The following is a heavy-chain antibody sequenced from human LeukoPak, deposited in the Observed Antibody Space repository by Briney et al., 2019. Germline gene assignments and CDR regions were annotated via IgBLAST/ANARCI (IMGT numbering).Heavy chain of an antibody. Sequence: GGSLRLSCAASGFTFSSYWMSWVRQAPGKGLEWVANIKQDGSEKHYVDSVKGRFAISRDNAKNSLYLQMNSLRAEDTAVYYCARDRVTMVRGVNYYFDYWGQGTLVTVSS. V-gene: IGHV3-7*05. CDR2: IKQDGSEK. CDR1: GFTFSSYW. CDR3: ARDRVTMVRGVNYYFDY. J-gene: IGHJ4*02. D-gene: IGHD3-10*01.